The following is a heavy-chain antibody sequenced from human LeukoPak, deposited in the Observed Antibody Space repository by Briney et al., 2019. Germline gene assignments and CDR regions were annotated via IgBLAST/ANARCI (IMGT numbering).Heavy chain of an antibody. CDR1: GGSISSYY. J-gene: IGHJ5*02. CDR3: ARGLFGELSS. V-gene: IGHV4-59*01. Sequence: SETLSLTCTVSGGSISSYYWSWIRQPPGKGLEWIGYIYYSGSTDYNPSLKSRVTISVDTSKNQFSLKLSSVTAADTAVYYCARGLFGELSSWGQGTLVTVSS. D-gene: IGHD3-10*02. CDR2: IYYSGST.